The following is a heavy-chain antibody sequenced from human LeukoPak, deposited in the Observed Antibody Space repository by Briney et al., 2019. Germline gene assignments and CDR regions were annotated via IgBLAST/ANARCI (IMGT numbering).Heavy chain of an antibody. CDR2: IYYSGST. D-gene: IGHD3-3*01. J-gene: IGHJ4*02. CDR1: GGSISSSSYY. CDR3: ARNRRRGFGVVIIRGESYYDY. Sequence: SETLSLTCTVSGGSISSSSYYWGWIRQPPGKGLEWIGSIYYSGSTYYNPSLKSRVTISVDTSKNQFSLKLSSVTAADTAVYYCARNRRRGFGVVIIRGESYYDYWGQGTLVTVSS. V-gene: IGHV4-39*07.